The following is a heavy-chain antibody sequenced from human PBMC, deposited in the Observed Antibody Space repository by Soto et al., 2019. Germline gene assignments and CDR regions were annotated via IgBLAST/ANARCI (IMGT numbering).Heavy chain of an antibody. CDR2: IDPSDSYT. V-gene: IGHV5-10-1*03. D-gene: IGHD3-3*01. CDR3: ARRRIFSYDFWSGYQNYYGMDV. CDR1: GYSFTSYW. Sequence: EVQLVQSGAEVKKPGESLRISCKGSGYSFTSYWISWVRQMSGKGLEWMGRIDPSDSYTNYSPSFQGHVTISADKSISTAYLQWSSLKASDTAMYYCARRRIFSYDFWSGYQNYYGMDVWGQGTTVTVSS. J-gene: IGHJ6*02.